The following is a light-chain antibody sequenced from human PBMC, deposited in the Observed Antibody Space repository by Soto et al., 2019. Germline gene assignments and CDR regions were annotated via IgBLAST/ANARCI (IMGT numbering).Light chain of an antibody. CDR1: QSVRSY. CDR3: QQRSNWTIT. CDR2: DAS. Sequence: EIVLTQSPATLSLSPGERPTLSCRASQSVRSYLAWYQQKPGQAPRVLIYDASNRATGIPARFSGSGSGTDFTLTISSLEPEDFAVYYCQQRSNWTITFGQGTRLEIK. V-gene: IGKV3-11*01. J-gene: IGKJ5*01.